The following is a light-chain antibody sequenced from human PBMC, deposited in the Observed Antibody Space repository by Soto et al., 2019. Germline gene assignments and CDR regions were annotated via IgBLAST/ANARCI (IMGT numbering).Light chain of an antibody. CDR2: DAS. CDR3: QQYDILPIT. CDR1: QDINIY. Sequence: DIQRTQSPSSLSASVGDRVTITCQATQDINIYLNWYQQKPGKAPNLLIYDASNLEIGVPSRFSGSGSGTHFTFTISSLQTEDIGTYYCQQYDILPITFGRGTRLEI. V-gene: IGKV1-33*01. J-gene: IGKJ5*01.